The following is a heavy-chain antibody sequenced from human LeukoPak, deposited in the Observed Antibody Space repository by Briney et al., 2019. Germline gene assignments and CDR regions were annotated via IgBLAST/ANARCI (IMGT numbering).Heavy chain of an antibody. V-gene: IGHV4-39*07. CDR1: GGSISSSSYY. Sequence: SSETLSLTCTVSGGSISSSSYYWGWIRQPPGKGLEWIGSIYYSGSTYYNPSLKSRVTISVDTSKNQFSLKLSSVTAADTAVYYCARIALDGSLDYWGQGTLVTVSS. CDR2: IYYSGST. J-gene: IGHJ4*02. D-gene: IGHD3-10*01. CDR3: ARIALDGSLDY.